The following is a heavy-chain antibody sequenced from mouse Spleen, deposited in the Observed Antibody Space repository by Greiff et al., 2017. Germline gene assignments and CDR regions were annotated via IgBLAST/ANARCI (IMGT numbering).Heavy chain of an antibody. Sequence: QVQLQQSGPGLVAPSQSLSITCTVSGFSLTSYAISWVRQPPGKGLEWLGVIWTGGGTNYNSALKSKLSISKDNSKSQVFLKMNSLQTDDSARYYCARNEGLRRGAWFAYWGQGTLVTVSA. J-gene: IGHJ3*01. CDR1: GFSLTSYA. CDR2: IWTGGGT. CDR3: ARNEGLRRGAWFAY. D-gene: IGHD2-4*01. V-gene: IGHV2-9-1*01.